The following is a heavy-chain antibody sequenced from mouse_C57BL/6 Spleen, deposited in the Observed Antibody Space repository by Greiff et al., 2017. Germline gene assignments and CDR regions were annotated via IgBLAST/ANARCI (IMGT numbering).Heavy chain of an antibody. CDR3: ARQGYGLVPVRAMDY. CDR1: GFTFSSYT. Sequence: EVQLVESGGGLVKPGGSLKLSCAASGFTFSSYTMSWVRQTPEKRLEWVATISGGGGNTYYPDSVKGRFTISRDNAKHTLYLQMSSLRSEDTALYYCARQGYGLVPVRAMDYWGQGTSVTVSS. J-gene: IGHJ4*01. V-gene: IGHV5-9*01. CDR2: ISGGGGNT. D-gene: IGHD1-1*02.